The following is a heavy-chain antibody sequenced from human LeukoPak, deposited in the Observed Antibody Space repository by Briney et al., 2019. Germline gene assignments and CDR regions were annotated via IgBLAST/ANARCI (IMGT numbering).Heavy chain of an antibody. V-gene: IGHV4-34*01. Sequence: PSETLSLTCAVYGGSFSDSYWTWIRQPPGKGREWIGEINHSGITNYNPSPKSRVTISVDTSKNQFSLKLSSVTAADTAVYYCARIIAVAGSGGNYYYYYYMDVWGKGTTVTISS. J-gene: IGHJ6*03. CDR1: GGSFSDSY. CDR2: INHSGIT. D-gene: IGHD6-19*01. CDR3: ARIIAVAGSGGNYYYYYYMDV.